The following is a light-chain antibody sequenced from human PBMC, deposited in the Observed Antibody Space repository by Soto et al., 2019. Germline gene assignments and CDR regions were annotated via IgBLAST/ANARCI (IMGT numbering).Light chain of an antibody. CDR2: STS. J-gene: IGKJ1*01. CDR3: QQYGNSPWT. CDR1: QRFGSSN. V-gene: IGKV3-20*01. Sequence: EIVLTQSPGTLSLSPGERGTLSCRASQRFGSSNLAWYQQKPGQAPRLLIYSTSSRATGIPDRFSGSGSGTDFTLTISILEPEDFAVYYCQQYGNSPWTFGQGTKVEI.